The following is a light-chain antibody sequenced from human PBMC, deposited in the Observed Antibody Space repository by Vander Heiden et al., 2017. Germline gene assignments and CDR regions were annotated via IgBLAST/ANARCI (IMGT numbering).Light chain of an antibody. CDR3: CSYAGSSTWV. J-gene: IGLJ3*02. CDR2: EVS. Sequence: QSARTQPAPVSGSPGQSTTISCPGTSSDVGSYNLVSWYQQHPGKAPKLMIYEVSKRPSGVSNRFSGSKSGNTASLTISRLQAEDEADYYCCSYAGSSTWVFGGGTKLTVL. CDR1: SSDVGSYNL. V-gene: IGLV2-23*02.